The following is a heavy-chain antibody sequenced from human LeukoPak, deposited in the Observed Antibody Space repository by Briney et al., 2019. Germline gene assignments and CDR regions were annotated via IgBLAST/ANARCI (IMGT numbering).Heavy chain of an antibody. Sequence: GASVKVSCKASGYTFTSYYMHWVRQAPGKGLEWMGGFDPEDGETIYAQKFQGRVTMTEDTSTDTAYMELSSLRSEDTALYYCATAVVPAASWFDPWGQGTLVTVSS. CDR2: FDPEDGET. J-gene: IGHJ5*02. V-gene: IGHV1-24*01. CDR3: ATAVVPAASWFDP. CDR1: GYTFTSYY. D-gene: IGHD2-2*01.